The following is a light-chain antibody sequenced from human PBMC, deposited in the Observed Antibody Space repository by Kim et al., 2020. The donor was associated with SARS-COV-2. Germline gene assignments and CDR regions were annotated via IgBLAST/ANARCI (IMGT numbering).Light chain of an antibody. CDR1: QGISCY. J-gene: IGKJ1*01. V-gene: IGKV1D-8*01. CDR3: QQYYSFPPT. Sequence: VIWMTQSPSLLSASTGDRVTISCRMSQGISCYLAWYQQKPGKAPELLIYVASTLQSGVPSRFSGSGSGTDFTLTISCLQSEDFATYYCQQYYSFPPTFGQGTKVDIK. CDR2: VAS.